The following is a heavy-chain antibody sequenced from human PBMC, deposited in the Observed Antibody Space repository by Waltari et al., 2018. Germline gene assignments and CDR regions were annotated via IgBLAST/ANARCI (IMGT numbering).Heavy chain of an antibody. CDR1: GGTFSSYA. CDR3: VRSVLVGSWFQQYFDY. V-gene: IGHV1-69*13. J-gene: IGHJ4*02. D-gene: IGHD6-13*01. Sequence: QVQLVQSGAEVKKPGSSVKVSCKASGGTFSSYAISWVRQAPGQGLEWMGGIIPIFGTANYAQKFQGRVTITADESTSTAYMELSSLRSEDTAVYYCVRSVLVGSWFQQYFDYWGQGTLVTVSS. CDR2: IIPIFGTA.